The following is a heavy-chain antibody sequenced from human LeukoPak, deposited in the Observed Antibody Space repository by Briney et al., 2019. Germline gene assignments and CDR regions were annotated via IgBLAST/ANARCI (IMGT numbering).Heavy chain of an antibody. V-gene: IGHV4-34*01. CDR2: INHSGST. CDR3: ARAHTIRYYYGSGTDYFDY. J-gene: IGHJ4*02. Sequence: SETLSLICAVYGGSFSGYYWRWIRQPPGKGLEWIGEINHSGSTNYNPSLKSRVTISVDTSKNQFSLKLSSVTAADTAVYHCARAHTIRYYYGSGTDYFDYWGQGTLVTVSS. D-gene: IGHD3-10*01. CDR1: GGSFSGYY.